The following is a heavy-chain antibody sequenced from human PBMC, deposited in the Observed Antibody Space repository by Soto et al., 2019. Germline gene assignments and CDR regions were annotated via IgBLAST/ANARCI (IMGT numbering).Heavy chain of an antibody. CDR3: ARDDYGDYHRGITGY. D-gene: IGHD4-17*01. CDR2: IWYDGSNK. J-gene: IGHJ4*02. CDR1: GFTFSSYG. V-gene: IGHV3-33*01. Sequence: QVQLVESGGGVVQPGRSLRLSCAASGFTFSSYGMHWVRQAPGKGLEWVAVIWYDGSNKYYADSVKGRFTISRDNSKNTLYLQMNSLRAEDTAVYYCARDDYGDYHRGITGYWGQGTLVTVSS.